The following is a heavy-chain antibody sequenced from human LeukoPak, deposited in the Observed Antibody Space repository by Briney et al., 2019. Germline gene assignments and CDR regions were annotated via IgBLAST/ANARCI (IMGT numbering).Heavy chain of an antibody. V-gene: IGHV5-51*01. CDR2: IYPGDSDT. CDR3: ARRNSGWYGTSDWYLDL. D-gene: IGHD6-19*01. J-gene: IGHJ2*01. Sequence: GESLKISCKGSGYSVTRYWIAWVRQMPGKGLEWMGIIYPGDSDTRYSPSFQGQVTISADKSITTAYLQWSSLKASDSAMYYCARRNSGWYGTSDWYLDLWGRGTLVTVSS. CDR1: GYSVTRYW.